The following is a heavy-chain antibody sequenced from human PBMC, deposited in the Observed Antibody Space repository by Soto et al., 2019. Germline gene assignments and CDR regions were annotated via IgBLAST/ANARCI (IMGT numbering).Heavy chain of an antibody. D-gene: IGHD5-12*01. V-gene: IGHV1-69*06. J-gene: IGHJ4*02. CDR3: AQGGYSGYDPGFDY. Sequence: QVQLVQSGAEVKKPGSSVKVSCKASGGTFSSYAISWVRQAPGQGLEWMGGIIPIFGTANYAQKFQGRVTSTADKSTSTAYMELSSLRSEDTAVYYCAQGGYSGYDPGFDYWGQGTLVTVSS. CDR1: GGTFSSYA. CDR2: IIPIFGTA.